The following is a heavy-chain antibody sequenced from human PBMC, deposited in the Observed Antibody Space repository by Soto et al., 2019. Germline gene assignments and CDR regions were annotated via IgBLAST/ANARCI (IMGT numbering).Heavy chain of an antibody. CDR3: ARGWGYDSTDYYYAY. D-gene: IGHD3-22*01. CDR1: GGSFNRHT. CDR2: IIPIFGTA. Sequence: QVQLVQSGAEVRKPGSSVRVSCKASGGSFNRHTISWVRQAPGQGLEWMGGIIPIFGTANHAQKFQGRVTIIADESKSNGYMELSSLRSDETALYYCARGWGYDSTDYYYAYWGQGTLVIVSS. J-gene: IGHJ4*02. V-gene: IGHV1-69*01.